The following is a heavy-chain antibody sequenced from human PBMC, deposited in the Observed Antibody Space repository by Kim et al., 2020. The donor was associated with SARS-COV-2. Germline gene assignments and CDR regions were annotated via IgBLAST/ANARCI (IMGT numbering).Heavy chain of an antibody. CDR1: GFTFSDYY. Sequence: GGSLRLSCAASGFTFSDYYMSWIRQAPGKGLEWVSYISSSGSTIYYADSVKGRFTISRDNAKNSLYLQMNSLRAEDTAVYYCARVSRSIAAPYYYYYYYMDVRGKGTTVTVSS. J-gene: IGHJ6*03. CDR3: ARVSRSIAAPYYYYYYYMDV. V-gene: IGHV3-11*01. CDR2: ISSSGSTI. D-gene: IGHD6-6*01.